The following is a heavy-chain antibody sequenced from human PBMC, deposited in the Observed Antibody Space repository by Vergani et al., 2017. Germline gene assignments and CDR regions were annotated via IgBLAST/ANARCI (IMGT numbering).Heavy chain of an antibody. Sequence: QVQLQESGPGLVKPSETLSLTCTVSGGSISSHYWSWIRQPPGKGLEWIGYIYYSGSTNYNPSLKSRVTISVDTSKNQFSLKLSSVTAADTAVYYCARTLPRPDAFDIWGQGTMVTVSS. CDR1: GGSISSHY. CDR3: ARTLPRPDAFDI. CDR2: IYYSGST. D-gene: IGHD1-14*01. V-gene: IGHV4-59*11. J-gene: IGHJ3*02.